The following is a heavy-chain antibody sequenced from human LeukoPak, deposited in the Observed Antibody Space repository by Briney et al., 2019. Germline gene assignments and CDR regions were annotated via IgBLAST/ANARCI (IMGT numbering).Heavy chain of an antibody. CDR3: AAPLTGLHH. J-gene: IGHJ4*02. CDR2: LYGDGSR. Sequence: SGGSLRLSCAASGFTVSDNYMTWVRQRAGRGLEWVSGLYGDGSRHYADSVKGRFTISRDNSKNTLDLHMNSLRAEDTAVYYCAAPLTGLHHWGQGILVTVSS. V-gene: IGHV3-53*01. D-gene: IGHD1-14*01. CDR1: GFTVSDNY.